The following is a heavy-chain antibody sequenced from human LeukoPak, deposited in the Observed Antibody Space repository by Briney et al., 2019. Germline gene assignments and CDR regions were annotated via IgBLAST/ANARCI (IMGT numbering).Heavy chain of an antibody. V-gene: IGHV1-8*01. J-gene: IGHJ5*02. CDR3: ARGGTTVTTWAWFDP. CDR2: MNPNSGNT. Sequence: ASVQISCKASGYTFTSYDINCVRQATGQGLEWMGWMNPNSGNTGYAQKFQGRVTMTRNTSISTAYMELSSLRSEDTAVYYCARGGTTVTTWAWFDPWGQGTLVTVSA. D-gene: IGHD4-17*01. CDR1: GYTFTSYD.